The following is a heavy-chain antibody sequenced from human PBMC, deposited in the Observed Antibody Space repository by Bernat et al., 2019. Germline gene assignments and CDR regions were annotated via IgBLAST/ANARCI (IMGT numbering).Heavy chain of an antibody. Sequence: EVQLVESGGGLVKPGGSLRLSCAASGFTFSSYSMNWVRQAPGKGLEWVSSISSSSSYIYYADSVKGRFTISRDNAKNSLYLQMNSLRAEDTAVYYYARDRPFALMTMVRGVNTFDIWGQGTMVTVSS. CDR1: GFTFSSYS. CDR3: ARDRPFALMTMVRGVNTFDI. D-gene: IGHD3-10*01. V-gene: IGHV3-21*01. J-gene: IGHJ3*02. CDR2: ISSSSSYI.